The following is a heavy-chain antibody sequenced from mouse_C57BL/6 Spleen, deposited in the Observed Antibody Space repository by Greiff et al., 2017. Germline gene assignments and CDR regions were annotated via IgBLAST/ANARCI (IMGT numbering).Heavy chain of an antibody. D-gene: IGHD1-1*01. J-gene: IGHJ4*01. CDR2: ISSGGSYT. V-gene: IGHV5-6*01. CDR3: ARLIYYYGTDAMDY. Sequence: EVKLVESGGDLVKPGGSLKLSCAASGFTFSSYGMSWVRQTPDKRLEWVATISSGGSYTYYPDSVKGRFTISRDNAKNTLYLQMSSLKSEDTAMYYCARLIYYYGTDAMDYWGQGTSVTVSS. CDR1: GFTFSSYG.